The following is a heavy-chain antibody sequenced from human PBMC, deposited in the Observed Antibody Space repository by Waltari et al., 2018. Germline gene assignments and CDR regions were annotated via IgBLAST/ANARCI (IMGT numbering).Heavy chain of an antibody. D-gene: IGHD1-26*01. CDR3: ARDPSSLWELQLDAFDI. CDR1: GYTFTGYY. J-gene: IGHJ3*02. CDR2: INPNSGGT. V-gene: IGHV1-2*02. Sequence: QVQLVQSGAEVKKPGASVKVSCKASGYTFTGYYIHWVRPAPEQGLEWRGWINPNSGGTNYAQKFQGRVTMTRDTSISTAYMELSRLRSDDTAVYYCARDPSSLWELQLDAFDIWGQGTMVTVSS.